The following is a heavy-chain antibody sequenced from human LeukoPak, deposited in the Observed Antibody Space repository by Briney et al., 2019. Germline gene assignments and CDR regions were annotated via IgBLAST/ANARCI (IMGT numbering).Heavy chain of an antibody. CDR2: INWNGGST. CDR3: ARGYFEKRSPPQLPFDY. V-gene: IGHV3-20*04. CDR1: GFTLDDYG. J-gene: IGHJ4*02. D-gene: IGHD2/OR15-2a*01. Sequence: GGSLRLSCAASGFTLDDYGMSWVRHAPGKGLEWVSGINWNGGSTVYADSVKGRFTISRDNDKKYLYMQMNRLRAEDTALYYCARGYFEKRSPPQLPFDYWGQGTLVTVSS.